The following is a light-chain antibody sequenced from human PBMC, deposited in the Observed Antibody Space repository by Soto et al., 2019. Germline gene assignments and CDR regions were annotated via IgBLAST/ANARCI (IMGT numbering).Light chain of an antibody. Sequence: QSVLTQSPSASASLGASVKLTCTLSSGHSSYAIAWHQQQPEKGPRYLMKLNSDGSHNKGDGIPDRFSGSSSGAERYLTISSLQSEDEADYYCQTGDTGIRVVFGGGTKLTVL. CDR2: LNSDGSH. J-gene: IGLJ2*01. CDR3: QTGDTGIRVV. CDR1: SGHSSYA. V-gene: IGLV4-69*01.